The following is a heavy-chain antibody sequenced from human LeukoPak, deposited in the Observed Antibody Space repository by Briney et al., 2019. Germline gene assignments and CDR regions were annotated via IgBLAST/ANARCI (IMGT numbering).Heavy chain of an antibody. CDR3: ARDLGYIDY. Sequence: GGSLRLSCVASGFTLSFYTMHWVRQAPGKGLEWVAVIWYDGSNKYYADSVKGRFTISRDNSKNTLYLQMNSLRVEDTAVYYCARDLGYIDYWGQGTLVTVSS. CDR2: IWYDGSNK. J-gene: IGHJ4*02. D-gene: IGHD7-27*01. CDR1: GFTLSFYT. V-gene: IGHV3-33*08.